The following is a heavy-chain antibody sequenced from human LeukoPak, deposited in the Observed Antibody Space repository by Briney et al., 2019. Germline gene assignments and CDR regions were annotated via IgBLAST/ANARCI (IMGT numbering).Heavy chain of an antibody. CDR2: IIPIFGTA. V-gene: IGHV1-69*13. Sequence: ASVKVSCKASGGTFSSYAISWVRQAPGQGLEWMGGIIPIFGTANYAQKFQGRVTITADESTSTAYMELSSLRSEDTAVYYCARRAYYDSSGYYYTGAFDIWGQGTMVTDSS. D-gene: IGHD3-22*01. J-gene: IGHJ3*02. CDR3: ARRAYYDSSGYYYTGAFDI. CDR1: GGTFSSYA.